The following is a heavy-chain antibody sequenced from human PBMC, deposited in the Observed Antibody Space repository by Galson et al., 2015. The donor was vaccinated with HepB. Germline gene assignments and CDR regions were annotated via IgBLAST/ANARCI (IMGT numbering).Heavy chain of an antibody. Sequence: SVKVSCKASGYTFSTYSITWVRQAPGQGLEWMGWISAYDRYTNYAQKLQGRVTMTTDTSTSTAYMELRSLRSDDTAVYYCARAGSYGLIAFDIWGQGTMVTVSS. CDR3: ARAGSYGLIAFDI. CDR1: GYTFSTYS. D-gene: IGHD5-18*01. J-gene: IGHJ3*02. V-gene: IGHV1-18*01. CDR2: ISAYDRYT.